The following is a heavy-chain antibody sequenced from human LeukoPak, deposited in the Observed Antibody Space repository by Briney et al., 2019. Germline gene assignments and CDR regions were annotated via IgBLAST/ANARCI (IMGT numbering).Heavy chain of an antibody. D-gene: IGHD5-18*01. Sequence: GGSLRLSCEASGFSFSTYNMNWVRQAPGKGLEWISSITSDSRYRYYADSVKGRFTISRDNAKNSLYLQMNSVRAEDTAVYYCARDDSYGPLDYWGQGTLVTVSS. CDR1: GFSFSTYN. CDR2: ITSDSRYR. CDR3: ARDDSYGPLDY. J-gene: IGHJ4*02. V-gene: IGHV3-21*01.